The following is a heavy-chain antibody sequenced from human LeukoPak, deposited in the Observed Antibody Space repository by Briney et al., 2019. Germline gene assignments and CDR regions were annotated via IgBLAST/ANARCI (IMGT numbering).Heavy chain of an antibody. V-gene: IGHV4-39*07. CDR3: ARDKTFEVVNFFDN. CDR1: SGSISSGSYY. CDR2: IYYSGIT. Sequence: SETLSLTCTVSSGSISSGSYYWGWTRQPPGKGLEWIGSIYYSGITYNNPSLKSRITVSLDTSKNQFSLKLSSVTAADTAVYYCARDKTFEVVNFFDNWGQGTLVTVSS. J-gene: IGHJ4*02. D-gene: IGHD3-3*01.